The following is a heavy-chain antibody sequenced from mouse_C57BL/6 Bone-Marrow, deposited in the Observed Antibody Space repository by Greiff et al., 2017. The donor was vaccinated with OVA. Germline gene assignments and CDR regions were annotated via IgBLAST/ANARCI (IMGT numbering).Heavy chain of an antibody. D-gene: IGHD3-2*02. J-gene: IGHJ4*01. V-gene: IGHV5-9-1*02. Sequence: EVMLVESGEGLVKPGGSLKLSCAASGFTFSSYAMSWVRQTPEKRLEWVAYISSGGDYIYYADTVKGRFTISRDNARNTLYLQMSSLKSEDTAMYYCTRGVFQGAMDYWGQGTSVTVSS. CDR1: GFTFSSYA. CDR2: ISSGGDYI. CDR3: TRGVFQGAMDY.